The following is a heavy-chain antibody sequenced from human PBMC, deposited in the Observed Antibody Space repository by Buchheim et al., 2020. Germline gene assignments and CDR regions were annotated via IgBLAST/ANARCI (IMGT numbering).Heavy chain of an antibody. J-gene: IGHJ5*02. Sequence: QVQLVQSGAEVKKPGASVKVSCKASGYTFTSYAMHWVRQAPGQRLEWMGWINAGNANTKYSQQFQGRVTITRDTSASPVYMELTSLRNEDTAVYYWAGGSGGTAAAGNYWFDPWGQGTL. V-gene: IGHV1-3*01. D-gene: IGHD6-13*01. CDR1: GYTFTSYA. CDR2: INAGNANT. CDR3: AGGSGGTAAAGNYWFDP.